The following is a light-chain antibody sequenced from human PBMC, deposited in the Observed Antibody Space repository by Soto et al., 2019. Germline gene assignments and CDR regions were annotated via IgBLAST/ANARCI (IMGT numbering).Light chain of an antibody. CDR1: QSVSTS. CDR2: GAS. CDR3: QQYNNWPPVT. V-gene: IGKV3-15*01. Sequence: EMVMTQSPAILSVSPGERATLSCRASQSVSTSLAWYQQKPGQAPRLLIYGASTRATGIPARFSGSGSGTEFTLTISSLQSEDFAVDYCQQYNNWPPVTFGPGTKVDIK. J-gene: IGKJ3*01.